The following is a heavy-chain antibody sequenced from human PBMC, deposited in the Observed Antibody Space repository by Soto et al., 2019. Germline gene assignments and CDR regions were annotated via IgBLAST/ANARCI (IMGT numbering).Heavy chain of an antibody. CDR1: GYTFTSYY. V-gene: IGHV1-46*01. D-gene: IGHD2-2*02. CDR2: INPSGGST. CDR3: ARGGYCSSTSCYTRAPTSGY. Sequence: ASVKVSCKASGYTFTSYYMHWVRQAPGQGLEWMGIINPSGGSTSYAQKFQGRVTMTRDTSTSTVYMELSSLRSEDTAVYYCARGGYCSSTSCYTRAPTSGYWGQGTLVTVSS. J-gene: IGHJ4*02.